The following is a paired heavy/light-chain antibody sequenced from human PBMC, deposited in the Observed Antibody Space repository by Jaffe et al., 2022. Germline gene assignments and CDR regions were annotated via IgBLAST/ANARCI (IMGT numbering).Light chain of an antibody. J-gene: IGKJ2*01. CDR3: QQSYSTPYT. V-gene: IGKV1-39*01. CDR2: GAS. Sequence: DIQMTQSPSSLSASVGDRVTITCRASQSISTYLNWYQQKPGKAPKLLIYGASSLQSGVPSRFSGSGSGTDFTLTISSLQPEDFATYSCQQSYSTPYTFGRGTKLEIK. CDR1: QSISTY.
Heavy chain of an antibody. J-gene: IGHJ3*02. CDR1: GFTFSHYT. D-gene: IGHD3-10*01. Sequence: VQLLESGGGLVQPGGSLRLSCAASGFTFSHYTISWVRQAPGKGLEWVSAISGRGDNTYYADSVKGRFTISRDNSKNTLYLQMNSLRAEDTALYYCAKPSYYASGNSSRAFDIWGQGTMVTVSS. CDR3: AKPSYYASGNSSRAFDI. CDR2: ISGRGDNT. V-gene: IGHV3-23*01.